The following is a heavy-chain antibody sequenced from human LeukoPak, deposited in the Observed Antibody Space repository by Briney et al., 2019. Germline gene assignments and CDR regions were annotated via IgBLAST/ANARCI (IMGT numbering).Heavy chain of an antibody. CDR1: GGSISSYY. D-gene: IGHD3-3*01. V-gene: IGHV4-59*01. J-gene: IGHJ6*03. CDR3: ARAVDFWSDMDV. Sequence: SETLSLTCTVSGGSISSYYWSWIRQPPGKGLEWIGHIYYSGSTNYNPSLKSRVTISVDTSKNQFSLKLSSVTAADTAVYYCARAVDFWSDMDVWGKGTTVTVSS. CDR2: IYYSGST.